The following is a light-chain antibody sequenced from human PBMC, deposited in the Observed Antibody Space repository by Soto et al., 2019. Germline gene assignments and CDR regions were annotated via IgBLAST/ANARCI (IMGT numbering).Light chain of an antibody. J-gene: IGKJ5*01. CDR3: QRYGTSEIR. V-gene: IGKV3-20*01. Sequence: EIVLTQSPGTLSLSPGERATLSCRASQTLSNSFIAWYQQKPGQAPRLLIYDTSSSATGVPDRYSASGSGTCFTLPISRLEPEDCAVFLCQRYGTSEIRFGQGTRLEIK. CDR2: DTS. CDR1: QTLSNSF.